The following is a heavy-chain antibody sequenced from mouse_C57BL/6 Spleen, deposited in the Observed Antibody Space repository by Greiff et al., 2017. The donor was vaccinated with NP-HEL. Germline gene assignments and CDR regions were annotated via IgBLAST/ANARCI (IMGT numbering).Heavy chain of an antibody. CDR1: GYTFTSYW. CDR3: ARRGYDVAMDY. CDR2: IHPNSGST. J-gene: IGHJ4*01. Sequence: QVQLQQPGAELVKPGASVKLSCKASGYTFTSYWMHWVKQRPGQGLEWIGMIHPNSGSTNYNEMFKSKATLTVDKSSSTAYMQLSSLTSEDAAVYYCARRGYDVAMDYWGQGTSVTVSS. V-gene: IGHV1-64*01. D-gene: IGHD2-2*01.